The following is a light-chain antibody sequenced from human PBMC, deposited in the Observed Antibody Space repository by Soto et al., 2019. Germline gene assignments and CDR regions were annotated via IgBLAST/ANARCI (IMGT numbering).Light chain of an antibody. J-gene: IGLJ1*01. V-gene: IGLV2-14*03. Sequence: LTQPASVSGSPGQSITISCTGTSSDVGAYNFVSWHQQHPGKAPKLMIYNVYDRPSGISYRFSGSKSGNTASLTISGLQGEDEADYYCSAYTVSRTYVFGTGTKVT. CDR2: NVY. CDR1: SSDVGAYNF. CDR3: SAYTVSRTYV.